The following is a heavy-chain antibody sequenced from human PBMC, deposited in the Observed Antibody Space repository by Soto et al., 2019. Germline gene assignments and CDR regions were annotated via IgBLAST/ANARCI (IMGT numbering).Heavy chain of an antibody. CDR3: ATPRAAEGPDMGMDV. Sequence: QVQLVQSGAEVKKPGASVKVSCKASGYTFTSYYMHWVRQAPGQGLEWMGIINPSGGSTSYAQKFQGRVTMTRDTSTSTVYMELSSLRSEDTAVYYCATPRAAEGPDMGMDVWGQGTTVTVSS. V-gene: IGHV1-46*01. J-gene: IGHJ6*02. D-gene: IGHD6-13*01. CDR1: GYTFTSYY. CDR2: INPSGGST.